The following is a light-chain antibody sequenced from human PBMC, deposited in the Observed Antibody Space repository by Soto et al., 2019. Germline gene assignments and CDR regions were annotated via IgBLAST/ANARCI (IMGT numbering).Light chain of an antibody. CDR1: SSDVGSYNL. CDR3: CSYAGSSTFV. CDR2: EVS. Sequence: QSVLTQPASVSGSPGQSITISCTGTSSDVGSYNLVSWYQQHPGKAPKLMIYEVSKRPSEVSNRFSGSKSGNTASLTISGLQAEDEADYYCCSYAGSSTFVFGTGTKVTVL. J-gene: IGLJ1*01. V-gene: IGLV2-23*02.